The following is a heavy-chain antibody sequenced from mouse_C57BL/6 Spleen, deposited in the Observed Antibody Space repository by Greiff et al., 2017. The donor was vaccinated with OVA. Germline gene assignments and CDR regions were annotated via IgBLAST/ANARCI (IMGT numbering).Heavy chain of an antibody. D-gene: IGHD1-1*01. Sequence: VKLQESGAELVKPGASVKLSCKASGYTFTEYTIHWVKQRSGQGLEWIGWFYPGSGSIKYNEKFKDKATLTADKSSSTVYMELSRLTSEDSAVYFCARHEGHYGSSFLWWFDVWGTGTTVTVSS. CDR2: FYPGSGSI. CDR3: ARHEGHYGSSFLWWFDV. J-gene: IGHJ1*03. V-gene: IGHV1-62-2*01. CDR1: GYTFTEYT.